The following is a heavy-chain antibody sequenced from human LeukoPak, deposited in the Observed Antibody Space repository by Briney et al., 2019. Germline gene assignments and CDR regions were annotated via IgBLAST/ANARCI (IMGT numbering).Heavy chain of an antibody. CDR1: GFTFSAYS. V-gene: IGHV3-21*04. Sequence: GGSLRLSCAASGFTFSAYSMNWVRQAPGKGLEWVSSIDSSSTYVFYAGSLKGRFSISRDNARNSLYLQMNRLRAEDTAVYYCARDSGHDAFDIWGQGTMVTVSS. CDR3: ARDSGHDAFDI. CDR2: IDSSSTYV. J-gene: IGHJ3*02.